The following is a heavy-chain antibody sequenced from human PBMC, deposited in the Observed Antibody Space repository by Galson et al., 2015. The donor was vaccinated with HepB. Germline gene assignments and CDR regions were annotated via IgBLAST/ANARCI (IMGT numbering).Heavy chain of an antibody. CDR1: GYTFTSYY. CDR3: ARGDTAMAPGGY. J-gene: IGHJ4*02. D-gene: IGHD5-18*01. CDR2: IIPIFGIA. V-gene: IGHV1-69*13. Sequence: SVKVSCKASGYTFTSYYMHWVRQAPGQGLEWMGGIIPIFGIANYAQKFQGRVTITADESTSTAYMELSSLRSEDTAVYYCARGDTAMAPGGYWGQGTLVTVSS.